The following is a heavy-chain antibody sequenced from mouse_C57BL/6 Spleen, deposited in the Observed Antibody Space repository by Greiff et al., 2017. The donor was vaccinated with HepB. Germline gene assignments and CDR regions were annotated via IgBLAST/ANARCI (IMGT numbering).Heavy chain of an antibody. D-gene: IGHD1-1*01. Sequence: VKLQQPGAELVRPGSSVKLSCKASGYTFTSYWMDWVKQRPGQGLEWIGNIYPSDSETHYNQKFKDKATLTVDKSSSTAYMQLSSLTSEDSAVYYCARDYGSSYLDYWGQGTTLTVSS. CDR1: GYTFTSYW. CDR3: ARDYGSSYLDY. V-gene: IGHV1-61*01. CDR2: IYPSDSET. J-gene: IGHJ2*01.